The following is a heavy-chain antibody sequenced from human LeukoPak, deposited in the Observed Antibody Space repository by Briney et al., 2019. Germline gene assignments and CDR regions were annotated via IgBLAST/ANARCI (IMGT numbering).Heavy chain of an antibody. CDR3: ARARGGDDIDY. J-gene: IGHJ4*02. D-gene: IGHD2-21*02. CDR1: GFTFSSNA. Sequence: GGSLRLSCAASGFTFSSNAMSWVRQAPGKGLEWVSDISGSGGSTYYADPVKGRFTISRDNSKNTLYLQMNSLRAEDAAVYYCARARGGDDIDYWGQGTLVTVSS. CDR2: ISGSGGST. V-gene: IGHV3-23*01.